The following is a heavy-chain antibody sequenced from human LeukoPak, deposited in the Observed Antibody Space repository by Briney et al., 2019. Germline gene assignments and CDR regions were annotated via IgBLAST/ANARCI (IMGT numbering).Heavy chain of an antibody. Sequence: SETLSLTCAVPGGSISSGGYSWSWIRQPPGKGLEWIGYIYYSGSTNYNPSLKSRVTISVDTSKNQFSLKLSSVTAADTAVYYCAREDRWLRDYGMDVWGQGTTVTVSS. CDR3: AREDRWLRDYGMDV. CDR2: IYYSGST. V-gene: IGHV4-61*08. CDR1: GGSISSGGYS. D-gene: IGHD5-12*01. J-gene: IGHJ6*02.